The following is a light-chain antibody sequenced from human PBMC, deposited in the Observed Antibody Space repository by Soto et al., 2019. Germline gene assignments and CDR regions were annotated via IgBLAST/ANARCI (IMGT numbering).Light chain of an antibody. CDR3: SSYTSSSTLWV. Sequence: QSALTQPASVSGSPGQSITISCTGTSSDVGGYNYVSWYQHHPGKAPKLMIYEVSNRPSGVSNRFSGSKSGNTASLTISGLQAEDEADYYCSSYTSSSTLWVFGGGTKL. V-gene: IGLV2-14*01. J-gene: IGLJ3*02. CDR1: SSDVGGYNY. CDR2: EVS.